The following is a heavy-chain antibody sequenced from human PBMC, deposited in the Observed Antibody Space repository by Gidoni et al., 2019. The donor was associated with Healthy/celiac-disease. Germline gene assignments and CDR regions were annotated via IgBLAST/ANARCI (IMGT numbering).Heavy chain of an antibody. CDR2: IKSKTDGGTT. Sequence: EVQLVESGGGLVKPGGSLRLSCAASGFPFSNAWMSWVRQAPGKGLEWVGRIKSKTDGGTTDYAAPVKGRFTISRDDSKNTLYLQMNSLKTEDTAVYYCTTVNFVVGATTGDYWGQGTLVTVSS. J-gene: IGHJ4*02. V-gene: IGHV3-15*01. D-gene: IGHD1-26*01. CDR1: GFPFSNAW. CDR3: TTVNFVVGATTGDY.